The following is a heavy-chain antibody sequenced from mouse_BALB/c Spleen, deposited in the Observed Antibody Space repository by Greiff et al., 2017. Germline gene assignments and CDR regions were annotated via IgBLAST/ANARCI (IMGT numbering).Heavy chain of an antibody. Sequence: VQLQQSGPGLVAPSQSLSITCTVSGFSLTSYDISWIRQPPGKGLEWLGVIWTGGGTNYNSAFMSRLSISKDNSKSQVFLKMNSLQTDDTAIYYCVRVSSDYGYAMDYWGQGTSVTVSS. J-gene: IGHJ4*01. V-gene: IGHV2-9-2*01. CDR2: IWTGGGT. CDR3: VRVSSDYGYAMDY. CDR1: GFSLTSYD. D-gene: IGHD1-1*02.